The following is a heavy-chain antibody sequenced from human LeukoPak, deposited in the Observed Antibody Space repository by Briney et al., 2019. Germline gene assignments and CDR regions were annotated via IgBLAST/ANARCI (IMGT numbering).Heavy chain of an antibody. CDR2: IYDSRFT. Sequence: TSQTLSLTCTVSGGSFSSGGHYWAWLRHHPGKGLEWIGFIYDSRFTYYNPSLQSRLTISVGSSENQFSLKLSSVTAADTAVYYCARGLYGDYQDAFDIWGQGTMVTVSS. D-gene: IGHD4-17*01. CDR1: GGSFSSGGHY. V-gene: IGHV4-31*03. J-gene: IGHJ3*02. CDR3: ARGLYGDYQDAFDI.